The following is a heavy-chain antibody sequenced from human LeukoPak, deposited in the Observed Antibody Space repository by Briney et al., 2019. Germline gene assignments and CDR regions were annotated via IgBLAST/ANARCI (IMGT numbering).Heavy chain of an antibody. CDR3: ARDLVDDFWSGYKY. D-gene: IGHD3-3*01. Sequence: GGSLRLSCAASGFTFSSYSMNWVRQAPGKGLEWVSSISSSSYIYYADSVKGRFTISRDNAKNSLYLQMNSLRAEDTAVYYCARDLVDDFWSGYKYWGQGTLVTVSS. J-gene: IGHJ4*02. CDR1: GFTFSSYS. CDR2: ISSSSYI. V-gene: IGHV3-21*01.